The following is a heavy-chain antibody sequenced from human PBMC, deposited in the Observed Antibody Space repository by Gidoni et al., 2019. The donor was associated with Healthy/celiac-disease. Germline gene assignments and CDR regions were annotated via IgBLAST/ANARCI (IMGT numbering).Heavy chain of an antibody. CDR1: GGSFSGYY. D-gene: IGHD1-26*01. J-gene: IGHJ4*02. Sequence: VQLQQWGAGLLNPSETLSLTCAVYGGSFSGYYWSWIRQPPGKWLEWIREINHRRSTNYNPSLKSRVTISVDTSKNQFSLKLSSMTAADTAVYYCARSGRCRGALRDYWGQGTLVTVSS. CDR3: ARSGRCRGALRDY. CDR2: INHRRST. V-gene: IGHV4-34*01.